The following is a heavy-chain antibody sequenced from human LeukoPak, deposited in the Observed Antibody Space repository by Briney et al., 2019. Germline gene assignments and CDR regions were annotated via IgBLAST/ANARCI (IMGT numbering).Heavy chain of an antibody. J-gene: IGHJ5*02. Sequence: PGGSLRLSCAASGFTFSSYSMNWVRQAPGKGLEWVSSISSSSSYIYYADSVKGRFTISRDNAKNSLYLQMNSLRAEDTAVYYCARDRVSYSSSWYGFWFDPWGQGTLVTVSS. CDR1: GFTFSSYS. CDR2: ISSSSSYI. CDR3: ARDRVSYSSSWYGFWFDP. D-gene: IGHD6-13*01. V-gene: IGHV3-21*01.